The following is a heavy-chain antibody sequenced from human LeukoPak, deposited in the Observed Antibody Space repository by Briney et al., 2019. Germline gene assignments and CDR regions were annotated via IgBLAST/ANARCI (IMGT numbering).Heavy chain of an antibody. V-gene: IGHV4-39*07. CDR1: GGSISSSSYY. CDR3: AREADTVVVPAAMGFDL. CDR2: IYYSGST. J-gene: IGHJ2*01. D-gene: IGHD2-2*01. Sequence: PSETLSLTCTVSGGSISSSSYYWGWIRQPPGKGLEWIGSIYYSGSTYYNPSLKSRVTISVDTSKNQFSLKLSSVTAADTAVYYCAREADTVVVPAAMGFDLWGRGTLVTVSS.